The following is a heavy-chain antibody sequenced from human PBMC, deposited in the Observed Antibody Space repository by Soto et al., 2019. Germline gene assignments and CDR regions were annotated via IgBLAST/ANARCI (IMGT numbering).Heavy chain of an antibody. D-gene: IGHD3-16*01. Sequence: SETLSLTCTVSGGSISTTSFYWAWIRQPPGKGLEWIGSINYSGTTYYTSSLRSRVTISVDTSKNQFSLKLSSVTAADTAVYYCARHKGGYYSGVDVWGQGTTVT. CDR1: GGSISTTSFY. CDR3: ARHKGGYYSGVDV. V-gene: IGHV4-39*01. CDR2: INYSGTT. J-gene: IGHJ6*02.